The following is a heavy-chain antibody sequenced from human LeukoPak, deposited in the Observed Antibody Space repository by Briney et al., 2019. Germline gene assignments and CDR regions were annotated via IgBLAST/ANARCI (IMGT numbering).Heavy chain of an antibody. Sequence: GESLKISCQGSGYSFTSYWIGWVRQMPGKGLEWMGIIYPGDSDTRYSPSFQGQVTISADKSINTAFVQWSSLKASDTAIYYCARRTPEYTNRWYFDLWGRHPGHCLL. CDR1: GYSFTSYW. J-gene: IGHJ2*01. CDR3: ARRTPEYTNRWYFDL. CDR2: IYPGDSDT. D-gene: IGHD6-6*01. V-gene: IGHV5-51*01.